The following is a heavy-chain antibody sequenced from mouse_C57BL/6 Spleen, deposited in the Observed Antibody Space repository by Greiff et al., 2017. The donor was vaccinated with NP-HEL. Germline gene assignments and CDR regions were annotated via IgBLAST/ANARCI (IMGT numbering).Heavy chain of an antibody. Sequence: VQLQQSGAELVRPGSSVKLSCKASGYTFTSYWMHWVKQRPIQGLEWIGSIDPSDSETHYNQKFKDKATLTVDKSSSTAYMQLSSLTSEDSAVYYCARSGYSNLFDYWGQGTTLTVSS. CDR3: ARSGYSNLFDY. CDR1: GYTFTSYW. J-gene: IGHJ2*01. V-gene: IGHV1-52*01. CDR2: IDPSDSET. D-gene: IGHD2-5*01.